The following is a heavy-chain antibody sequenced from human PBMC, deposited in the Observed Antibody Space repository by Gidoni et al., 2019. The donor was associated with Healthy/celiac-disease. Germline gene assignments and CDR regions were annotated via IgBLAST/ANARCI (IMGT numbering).Heavy chain of an antibody. CDR1: GYRVSSTSAA. Sequence: QVQLQQSGPGLVKPSQTLSRTCAISGYRVSSTSAAWNWIRQSPSRGLEWLGRTDYRSKWYNDYAVSVKSRITINTDTSKNQFSLQLNSVTPEETAVYYCARDPGRVHHDDFDIWGQGTMVTVSS. V-gene: IGHV6-1*01. D-gene: IGHD1-1*01. CDR2: TDYRSKWYN. CDR3: ARDPGRVHHDDFDI. J-gene: IGHJ3*02.